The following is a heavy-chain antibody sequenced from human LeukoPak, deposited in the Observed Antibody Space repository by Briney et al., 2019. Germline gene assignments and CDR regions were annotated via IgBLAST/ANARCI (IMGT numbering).Heavy chain of an antibody. D-gene: IGHD6-19*01. CDR1: GFTFSSYS. Sequence: PGGSLRLSCAASGFTFSSYSMNWVRQAPGKGLEWVSSISSSSSYIYYADSVKGRFTISRDNAKNSLYLQMNSLRAEDTAVYYCARDRIAVAGIYYYYGMDVWGKGTTATVSS. CDR3: ARDRIAVAGIYYYYGMDV. V-gene: IGHV3-21*01. CDR2: ISSSSSYI. J-gene: IGHJ6*04.